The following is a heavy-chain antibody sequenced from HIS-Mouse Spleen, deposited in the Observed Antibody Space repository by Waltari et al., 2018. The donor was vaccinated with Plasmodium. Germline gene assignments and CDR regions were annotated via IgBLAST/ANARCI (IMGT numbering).Heavy chain of an antibody. Sequence: EVQLVESGGGLIQPGGSLRLSCAASGFTVSSNYMIWVRQAPGKGLEWVSVIYSGGSTYYADSVKGRFTISRDNSKNTLYLQMNSLRAEDTAVYYCARGMKSSSSAFDIWGQGTMVTVSS. D-gene: IGHD6-6*01. CDR2: IYSGGST. V-gene: IGHV3-53*01. J-gene: IGHJ3*02. CDR1: GFTVSSNY. CDR3: ARGMKSSSSAFDI.